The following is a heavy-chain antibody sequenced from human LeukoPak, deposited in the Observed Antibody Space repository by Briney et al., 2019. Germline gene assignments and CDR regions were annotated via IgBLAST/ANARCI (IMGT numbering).Heavy chain of an antibody. CDR1: GGSISSGSYY. J-gene: IGHJ2*01. V-gene: IGHV4-61*01. CDR2: IYYSGST. Sequence: KASETLSLTCTVSGGSISSGSYYWSWIRQPPGKGLEWIGYIYYSGSTNYNPSLKSRVTISVDTSKNQFSLKLSSVTAADTAVYYCARVYSIHWYFDLWGRGTLVTVSS. CDR3: ARVYSIHWYFDL. D-gene: IGHD4-11*01.